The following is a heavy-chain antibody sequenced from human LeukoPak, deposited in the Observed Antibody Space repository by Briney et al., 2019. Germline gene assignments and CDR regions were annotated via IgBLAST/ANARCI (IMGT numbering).Heavy chain of an antibody. CDR2: IYHSGST. V-gene: IGHV4-4*02. Sequence: SETLSLTCAVSGGSISSSNWWSWVRQPPGKGLEWIGEIYHSGSTNYNPSLKSRVTISVDKSKNQFSLKLSSVTAADTAVYYCASLPGAGYCSSTSCQQAVYYYYGMDVWGQGTTVTVSS. CDR1: GGSISSSNW. D-gene: IGHD2-2*01. J-gene: IGHJ6*02. CDR3: ASLPGAGYCSSTSCQQAVYYYYGMDV.